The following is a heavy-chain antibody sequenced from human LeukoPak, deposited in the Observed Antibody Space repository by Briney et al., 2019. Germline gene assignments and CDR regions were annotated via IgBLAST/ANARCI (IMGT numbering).Heavy chain of an antibody. D-gene: IGHD3-3*01. CDR3: ARDPLYDFWFDY. V-gene: IGHV3-7*01. Sequence: GGSLRLSCAASGFTFSSCWMSWVRQAPGKGLEWVANIKQDGSQKYYVDSVKGRFTISRDNAKNSLYLQMNSLGAEDTAMYYCARDPLYDFWFDYWGQGTLVTVSS. J-gene: IGHJ4*02. CDR1: GFTFSSCW. CDR2: IKQDGSQK.